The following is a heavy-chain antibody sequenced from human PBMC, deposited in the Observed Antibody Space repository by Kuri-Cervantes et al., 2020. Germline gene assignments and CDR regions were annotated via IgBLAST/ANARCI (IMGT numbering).Heavy chain of an antibody. CDR2: IYYSGST. J-gene: IGHJ4*02. Sequence: SETLSLTCTVSGGSVSSGSYYWSWIRQPPGKGLEWIGYIYYSGSTNYNPSLKSRVTISVDTSKNQFSLKLSSVTAADTAVYYCARDRGVGDYVDYWGQGTLVTVSS. CDR3: ARDRGVGDYVDY. V-gene: IGHV4-61*01. D-gene: IGHD3-10*01. CDR1: GGSVSSGSYY.